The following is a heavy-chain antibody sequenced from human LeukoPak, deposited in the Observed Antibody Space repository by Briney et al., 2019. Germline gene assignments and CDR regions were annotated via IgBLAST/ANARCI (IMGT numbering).Heavy chain of an antibody. J-gene: IGHJ5*02. CDR3: ARGPRGSLNWFDP. D-gene: IGHD3-10*01. CDR1: GGSISSGGYY. CDR2: IYNSGST. Sequence: SETLSLTCTVSGGSISSGGYYWSWIRQHPGKGLEWIGYIYNSGSTDYNPSLKSRVTISADTSKNQSSLKLSSVTAADTAMYYCARGPRGSLNWFDPWGQGTLVTVSS. V-gene: IGHV4-31*03.